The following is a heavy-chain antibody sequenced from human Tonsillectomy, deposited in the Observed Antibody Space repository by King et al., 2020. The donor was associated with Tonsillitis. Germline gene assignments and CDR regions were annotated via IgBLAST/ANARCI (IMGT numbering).Heavy chain of an antibody. J-gene: IGHJ5*01. CDR3: ARGVTAGVDS. V-gene: IGHV1-8*02. Sequence: QLVQSGAEVKMPGASVKVSCKASGYTFSNYDINWMRQATGQGLGWLGWVSPRDGRTGIAQKFQGRVTMTPDTSISTAYMELSSLTSDDTAVYFCARGVTAGVDSWGQGTLVTVSS. CDR2: VSPRDGRT. D-gene: IGHD6-13*01. CDR1: GYTFSNYD.